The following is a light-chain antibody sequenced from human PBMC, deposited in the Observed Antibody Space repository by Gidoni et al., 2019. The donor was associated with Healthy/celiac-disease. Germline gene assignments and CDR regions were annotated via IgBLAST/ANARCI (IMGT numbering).Light chain of an antibody. V-gene: IGKV3-15*01. CDR3: QQYNNWPHT. Sequence: EIVMTQSPATLSVSPGERATLSCRASQSVSSNLAWYQQKPGQAPRRLIYGASTRATGIPARCSGSGSGTEFTLTISSLQSEDFAVYYCQQYNNWPHTFGQGTKLEIK. J-gene: IGKJ2*01. CDR1: QSVSSN. CDR2: GAS.